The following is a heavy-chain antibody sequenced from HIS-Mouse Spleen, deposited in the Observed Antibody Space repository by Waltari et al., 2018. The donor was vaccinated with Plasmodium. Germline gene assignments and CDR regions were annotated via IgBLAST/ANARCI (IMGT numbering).Heavy chain of an antibody. D-gene: IGHD1-1*01. CDR3: AILVQLEPTFDY. V-gene: IGHV3-23*01. CDR1: GFTFSSYA. Sequence: EVQLLESGGGLVQPGGSLRLSCAASGFTFSSYAMSWVRQAPGKGLEWVSAISGSGGSTYYADSVKGRFTISRDNSKNTLYLQMNSLRAEDTAVYYCAILVQLEPTFDYWGQGTLVTVSS. CDR2: ISGSGGST. J-gene: IGHJ4*02.